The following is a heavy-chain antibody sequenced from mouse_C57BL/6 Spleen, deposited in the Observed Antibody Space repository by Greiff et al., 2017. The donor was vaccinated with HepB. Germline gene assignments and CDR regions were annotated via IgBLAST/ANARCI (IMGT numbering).Heavy chain of an antibody. V-gene: IGHV14-4*01. Sequence: VQLQQSGAELVRPGASVKLSCTASGFNIKDDYMHWVKQRPEQGLEWIGWIDPENGDTEYASKFQGKATITADTSSNTAYLQLSSLTSADTAVYYCTTNPSYAMDDWGQGTSVTVSS. J-gene: IGHJ4*01. CDR2: IDPENGDT. CDR3: TTNPSYAMDD. CDR1: GFNIKDDY.